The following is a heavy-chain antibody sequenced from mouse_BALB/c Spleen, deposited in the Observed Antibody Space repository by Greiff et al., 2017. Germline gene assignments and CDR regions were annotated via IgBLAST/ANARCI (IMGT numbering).Heavy chain of an antibody. CDR2: IYPYNGGT. V-gene: IGHV1S29*02. CDR1: GYTFTDYN. CDR3: ARGRPYYAMDY. Sequence: EVKLMESGPELVKPGASVKISCKASGYTFTDYNMHWVKQSHGKSLEWIGYIYPYNGGTGYNQKFKSKATLTVDNSSSTAYMELRSLTSEDSAVYYCARGRPYYAMDYWGQGTSVTVSS. J-gene: IGHJ4*01.